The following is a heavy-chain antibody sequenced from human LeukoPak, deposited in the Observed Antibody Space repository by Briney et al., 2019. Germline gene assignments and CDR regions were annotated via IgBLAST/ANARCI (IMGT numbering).Heavy chain of an antibody. V-gene: IGHV3-74*01. CDR2: PRSDGTT. J-gene: IGHJ4*02. CDR3: ARDGSYKFDY. CDR1: GFTFSNSW. Sequence: GGSLRLSCAASGFTFSNSWMHWVRQTPGKGLVWVSCPRSDGTTTYAESVKGRFTISRDSAKNTLYLQMNSLRADDTAVYYCARDGSYKFDYWGQGTLVTVSP. D-gene: IGHD1-26*01.